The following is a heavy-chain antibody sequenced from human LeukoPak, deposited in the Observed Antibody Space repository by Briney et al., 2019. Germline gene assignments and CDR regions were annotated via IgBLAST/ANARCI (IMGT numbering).Heavy chain of an antibody. V-gene: IGHV4-38-2*02. Sequence: SETLSLTCTVSGYSISSGYYWGWIRQPPGQGLEWIGSINHSGSTNYNPSLKSRVTISVDTSKNQFSLKLSSVTAADTAVYYCASRRYYYGSGSYWRYWGQGTLVTVSS. J-gene: IGHJ4*02. CDR1: GYSISSGYY. CDR3: ASRRYYYGSGSYWRY. CDR2: INHSGST. D-gene: IGHD3-10*01.